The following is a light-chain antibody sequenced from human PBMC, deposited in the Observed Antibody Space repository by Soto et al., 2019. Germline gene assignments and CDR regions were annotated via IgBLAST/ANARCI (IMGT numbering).Light chain of an antibody. CDR1: QSVLYSSNNKNY. J-gene: IGKJ1*01. CDR2: WES. Sequence: DIVMTQSPDSLAVSLGERATINCKSSQSVLYSSNNKNYLAWYQQKPGHPPKLLIYWESTRESGVPDRFSGSGSGTDFTLTISSLQAADVAVYYCQQYYTTPRTFGQGTKVEIK. CDR3: QQYYTTPRT. V-gene: IGKV4-1*01.